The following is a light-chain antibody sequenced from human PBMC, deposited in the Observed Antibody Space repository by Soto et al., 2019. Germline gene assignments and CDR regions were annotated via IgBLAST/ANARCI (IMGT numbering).Light chain of an antibody. J-gene: IGLJ2*01. CDR3: SSYSSTSTPVV. CDR2: EVS. CDR1: SSDVGTYTY. V-gene: IGLV2-14*01. Sequence: QSALTQPRSVSGSPGQSVTISCTGTSSDVGTYTYVSWYQQHPGKAPKLIIYEVSNRPSGVSNRFSGSKSGNTASLTISGLQTEDEADYSCSSYSSTSTPVVFGGGTKLTVL.